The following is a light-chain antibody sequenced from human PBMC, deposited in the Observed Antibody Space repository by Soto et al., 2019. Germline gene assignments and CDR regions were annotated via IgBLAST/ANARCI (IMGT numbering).Light chain of an antibody. Sequence: DIQMTQSPSTLSASVGDRVTITCRASQSISSRLAWYQQKPGKAPNLLIYDASSLESGVPSRFSGSGSGTEFTLTISSLQPDDFATYYCQQYNSYPWTFGQGTKVDIK. CDR3: QQYNSYPWT. CDR1: QSISSR. J-gene: IGKJ1*01. V-gene: IGKV1-5*01. CDR2: DAS.